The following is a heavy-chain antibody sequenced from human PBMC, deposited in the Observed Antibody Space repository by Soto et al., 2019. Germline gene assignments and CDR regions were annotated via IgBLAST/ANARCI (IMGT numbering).Heavy chain of an antibody. V-gene: IGHV1-46*01. J-gene: IGHJ5*02. CDR2: INPNGGRT. CDR1: GYTLTRHY. D-gene: IGHD1-26*01. CDR3: ARDRGGNYASNWFDP. Sequence: QVQLVQSGAEVKEPGASVNISCKASGYTLTRHYIQWVRHAPGQGLEWMGIINPNGGRTFYAQKFQGRVILTTDTSTSTVFLELSGLTSEDSATYYCARDRGGNYASNWFDPWGQGTLVTVSS.